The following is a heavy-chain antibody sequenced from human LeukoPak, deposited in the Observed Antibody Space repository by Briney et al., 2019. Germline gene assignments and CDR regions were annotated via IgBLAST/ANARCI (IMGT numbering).Heavy chain of an antibody. CDR2: INHSGST. Sequence: PSETLSLTCAVYGGSFSGYYWSWIRQPPGKGLEWIGEINHSGSTNYNPSLKSRVTISADTSKNQFSLKLSSVTAADTAVYYCARLSSDRLDPWGQGTLVTVSS. D-gene: IGHD3-10*01. J-gene: IGHJ5*02. CDR1: GGSFSGYY. CDR3: ARLSSDRLDP. V-gene: IGHV4-34*01.